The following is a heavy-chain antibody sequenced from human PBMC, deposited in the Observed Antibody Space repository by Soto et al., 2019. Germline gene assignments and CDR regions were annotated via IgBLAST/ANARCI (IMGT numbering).Heavy chain of an antibody. V-gene: IGHV4-31*03. D-gene: IGHD4-17*01. CDR2: IYYTGST. Sequence: QVQLQESGPGLVKSSQTLSLTCTVSGGSISSGGLYWNWIRQHPGKGLEWIGYIYYTGSTYYNPSLKSRLIISIDTSKNQFSLKLNSVTAADTAVYFCARGGDRYGDYHIVDYWGQGTLVTVSS. J-gene: IGHJ4*02. CDR1: GGSISSGGLY. CDR3: ARGGDRYGDYHIVDY.